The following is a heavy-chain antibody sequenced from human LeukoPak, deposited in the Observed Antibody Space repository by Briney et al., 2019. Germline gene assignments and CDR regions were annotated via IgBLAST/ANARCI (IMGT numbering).Heavy chain of an antibody. CDR2: IIPIFGTA. CDR1: GGTFSSYA. J-gene: IGHJ4*02. CDR3: TIRYFDWLSLDY. V-gene: IGHV1-69*01. D-gene: IGHD3-9*01. Sequence: SVKVSCKASGGTFSSYAISWVRQAPGQGLEWMGGIIPIFGTANYAQKFQDRVTITADESTSTAYMELSSLRSEDTAVYYCTIRYFDWLSLDYWGQGTLVTVSS.